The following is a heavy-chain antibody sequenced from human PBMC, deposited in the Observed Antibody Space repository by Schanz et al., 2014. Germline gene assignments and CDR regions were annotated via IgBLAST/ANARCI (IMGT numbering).Heavy chain of an antibody. V-gene: IGHV3-30*18. CDR1: GFTMITYA. CDR3: AKSYDTSGYSGFDY. J-gene: IGHJ4*02. CDR2: ISYHGSER. Sequence: QVQLVESGGGVVQPGRSLRLSCAASGFTMITYAMHWVRQAPGRGLEWVAVISYHGSERYYADSVKGRFTISRDNSKNTLYLQMNSLRTEDTAVYFCAKSYDTSGYSGFDYWGQGTLVTVSS. D-gene: IGHD3-22*01.